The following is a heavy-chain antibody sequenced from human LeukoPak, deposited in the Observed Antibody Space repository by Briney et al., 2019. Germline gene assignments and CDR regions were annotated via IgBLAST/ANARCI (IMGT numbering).Heavy chain of an antibody. CDR2: INWNGGST. J-gene: IGHJ4*02. Sequence: PGGSLRLSCAASGFTFDDYGMSWVRQAPGKGLEWVSGINWNGGSTGYADSVKGRFTISRDNAKNSLYLQMNSLRAEDTALYHCARVSHYDDYEDYWGQGTLVTVSS. D-gene: IGHD4-17*01. CDR3: ARVSHYDDYEDY. CDR1: GFTFDDYG. V-gene: IGHV3-20*01.